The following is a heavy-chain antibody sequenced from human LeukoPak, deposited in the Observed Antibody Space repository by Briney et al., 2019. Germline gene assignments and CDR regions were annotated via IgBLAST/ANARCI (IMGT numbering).Heavy chain of an antibody. CDR3: ASGMGSQYEYYFDY. CDR1: GGSISSSSYY. V-gene: IGHV4-39*01. CDR2: IYYSGST. D-gene: IGHD1-26*01. Sequence: SETLSLTCTVSGGSISSSSYYWGWIRQSPGKGLEWIGSIYYSGSTYYNPSLKSRVTISVDTSKNQFSLKLSSVTAADTAVYYCASGMGSQYEYYFDYWGQGTLVTVSS. J-gene: IGHJ4*02.